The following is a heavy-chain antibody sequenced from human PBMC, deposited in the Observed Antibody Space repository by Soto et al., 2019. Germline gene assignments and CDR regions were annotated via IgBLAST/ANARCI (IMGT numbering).Heavy chain of an antibody. D-gene: IGHD6-19*01. CDR3: ARGAGGWSYYYAMDV. CDR1: GFTSSNYW. Sequence: GGSLRLSCAAAGFTSSNYWMSWVRQVPGKGLEWVANIKQDGSENLFVDSVKGRFTISRDNAQRSVYLQMNSLRAEDTAVYYCARGAGGWSYYYAMDVWGQGTTVTVSS. J-gene: IGHJ6*02. CDR2: IKQDGSEN. V-gene: IGHV3-7*03.